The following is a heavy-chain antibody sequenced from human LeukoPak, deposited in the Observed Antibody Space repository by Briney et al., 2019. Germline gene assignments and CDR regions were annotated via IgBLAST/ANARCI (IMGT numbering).Heavy chain of an antibody. Sequence: SVKVSCKASGGTFSSYTISWVRQAPGQGLEWMGRIIPILGIANYAQKFQGRVTITADKSTSTAYMELGSLRSEGTAVYYCATLLNCSSTSCSNWGQGTLVTVSS. CDR2: IIPILGIA. CDR3: ATLLNCSSTSCSN. CDR1: GGTFSSYT. V-gene: IGHV1-69*02. D-gene: IGHD2-2*01. J-gene: IGHJ4*02.